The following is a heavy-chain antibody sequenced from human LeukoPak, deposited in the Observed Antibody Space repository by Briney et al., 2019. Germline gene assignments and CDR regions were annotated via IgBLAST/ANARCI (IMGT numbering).Heavy chain of an antibody. CDR3: AELYDSSGYYVDY. CDR2: INHSGST. D-gene: IGHD3-22*01. V-gene: IGHV4-34*01. CDR1: GGSFSGYY. J-gene: IGHJ4*02. Sequence: PSETLSLTCAVYGGSFSGYYWSWIRQPPGKGLEWIGEINHSGSTNYNPSLKSRVTISVDTSKNHFSLKLSSVIAADTAVYYCAELYDSSGYYVDYWGQGTLVTVSS.